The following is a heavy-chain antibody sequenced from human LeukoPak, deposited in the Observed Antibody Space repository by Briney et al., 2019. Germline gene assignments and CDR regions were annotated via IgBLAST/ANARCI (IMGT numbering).Heavy chain of an antibody. CDR1: GVTFSSYW. CDR2: IKQDGSEK. J-gene: IGHJ6*03. Sequence: PGGSLRLSCAASGVTFSSYWMSWVRQAPGKGLEWVANIKQDGSEKYYVDSVKGRFTISRDNAKNSLYLQMNSLRDEDTAVYYCARGITSGSGYYMDVWGKGTTVTISS. V-gene: IGHV3-7*01. D-gene: IGHD5-12*01. CDR3: ARGITSGSGYYMDV.